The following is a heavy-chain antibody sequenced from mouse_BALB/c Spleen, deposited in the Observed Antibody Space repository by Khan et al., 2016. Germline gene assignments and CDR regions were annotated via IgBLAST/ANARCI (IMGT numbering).Heavy chain of an antibody. CDR1: GFSLTSYG. CDR3: ARYGNYYEMDY. D-gene: IGHD2-1*01. CDR2: LWSGGST. Sequence: QVQLKESGPGLVQPSQSLSITCTVSGFSLTSYGVHWVRQSPGKGLEWLGVLWSGGSTYYNAAFISRLSISKDNSKSQVFFKMNSLQADDTAIYXCARYGNYYEMDYWDQGTSVTVSS. J-gene: IGHJ4*01. V-gene: IGHV2-4-1*01.